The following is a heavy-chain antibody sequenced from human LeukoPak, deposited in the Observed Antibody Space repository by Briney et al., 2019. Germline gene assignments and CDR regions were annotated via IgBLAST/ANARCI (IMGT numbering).Heavy chain of an antibody. CDR1: GFTFSDHY. D-gene: IGHD3-16*01. Sequence: PGGSLRLSCAVSGFTFSDHYMDWVRQAPGKGLEWVGRSRNKARGYTTEYAASVKGRFTISRDDSKNSLYLQMNGLKTEDTAVYYCARGGGGRPLDHWGQGTLVTVSS. CDR3: ARGGGGRPLDH. J-gene: IGHJ4*02. V-gene: IGHV3-72*01. CDR2: SRNKARGYTT.